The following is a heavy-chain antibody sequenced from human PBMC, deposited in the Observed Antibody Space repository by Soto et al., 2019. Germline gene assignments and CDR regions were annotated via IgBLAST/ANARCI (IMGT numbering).Heavy chain of an antibody. CDR2: IYYSGST. J-gene: IGHJ4*02. CDR3: ARNGISGYDPFDY. V-gene: IGHV4-59*01. Sequence: SETLSLTCTVSGGSISSNYWSWIRQPPGKGLEWIGYIYYSGSTNYNPSLKSRITISVDTSKNQFSLKLSSVTAADTAVYYCARNGISGYDPFDYWGQGTLVTVSS. CDR1: GGSISSNY. D-gene: IGHD5-12*01.